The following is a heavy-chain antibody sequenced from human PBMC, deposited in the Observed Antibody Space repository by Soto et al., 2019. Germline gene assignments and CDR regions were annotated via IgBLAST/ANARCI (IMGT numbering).Heavy chain of an antibody. CDR2: IYHSGGT. CDR3: ARVRSSPFRYFDY. V-gene: IGHV4-38-2*01. Sequence: SETLSLTCAVSGFSISSGFYWGWIRQSPGKGLEWIGSIYHSGGTYYNPSLKSRVTISLDTSKNQFSLKLTSVTAADTALYYCARVRSSPFRYFDYSGQGTLVTVSS. CDR1: GFSISSGFY. J-gene: IGHJ4*02.